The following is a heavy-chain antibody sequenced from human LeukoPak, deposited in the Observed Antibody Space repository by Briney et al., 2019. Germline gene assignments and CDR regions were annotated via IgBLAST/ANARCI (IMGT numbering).Heavy chain of an antibody. Sequence: GGSLRLSCAASGFTFSSYGMHWVRQAPGKGLEWVAVIWYDGSNKYYADSVKGRFTISRDNSKNTLYLQMNSLRAEDTAVYYCARDTGYCSGGSCYSVDWFDPWGQGTLVTVSS. D-gene: IGHD2-15*01. CDR1: GFTFSSYG. CDR3: ARDTGYCSGGSCYSVDWFDP. V-gene: IGHV3-33*01. J-gene: IGHJ5*02. CDR2: IWYDGSNK.